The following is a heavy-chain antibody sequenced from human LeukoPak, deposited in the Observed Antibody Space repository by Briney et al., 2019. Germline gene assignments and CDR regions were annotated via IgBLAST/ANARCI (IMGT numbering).Heavy chain of an antibody. CDR1: GYTFTRYG. D-gene: IGHD3-9*01. Sequence: ASVKVSCKASGYTFTRYGISWVRQAPGEGLGWMGWISTNSDEIHYARRFQGRVTLTTDTSASTVHMEVRSLRSDDTAVYYCARDPYHEILPGYGSAMAHWGRGTRVTVSS. V-gene: IGHV1-18*01. CDR2: ISTNSDEI. J-gene: IGHJ4*02. CDR3: ARDPYHEILPGYGSAMAH.